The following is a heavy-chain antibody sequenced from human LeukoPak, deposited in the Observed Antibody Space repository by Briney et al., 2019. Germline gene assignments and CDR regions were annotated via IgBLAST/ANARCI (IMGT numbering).Heavy chain of an antibody. J-gene: IGHJ4*02. D-gene: IGHD1-26*01. CDR2: ISSSSSYI. Sequence: GGSLRLSCAASGFTFSSYSRNWVRQAPGKGLEWVSSISSSSSYIYYADSVKGRFTISRDNAKNSLYLQMNSLRAEDTAVYYCARGNVGARDYYFDYWGQGTLVTVSS. V-gene: IGHV3-21*01. CDR3: ARGNVGARDYYFDY. CDR1: GFTFSSYS.